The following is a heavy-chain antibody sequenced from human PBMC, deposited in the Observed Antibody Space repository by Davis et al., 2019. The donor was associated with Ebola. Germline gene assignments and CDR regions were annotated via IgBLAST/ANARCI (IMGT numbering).Heavy chain of an antibody. J-gene: IGHJ4*02. V-gene: IGHV3-21*04. CDR2: ISSSSSYI. CDR1: GFTFGSYS. CDR3: SRDHLGYCTSISCRRGDY. Sequence: PGGSLRLSCAASGFTFGSYSMNWVRQAPGQGLEWVSYISSSSSYIYYADSVRGRFTISRDNAKNSLYLQMNSLRADDTALYYCSRDHLGYCTSISCRRGDYWGQGTLVTVSS. D-gene: IGHD2-2*01.